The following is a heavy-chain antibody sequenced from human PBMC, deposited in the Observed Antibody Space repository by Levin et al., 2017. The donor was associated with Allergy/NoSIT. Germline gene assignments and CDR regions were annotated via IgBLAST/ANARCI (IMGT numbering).Heavy chain of an antibody. CDR1: GFTFSSYG. CDR2: ISYDGSNK. D-gene: IGHD3-10*01. V-gene: IGHV3-30*18. CDR3: AKDRIVLLWFGAGMDV. J-gene: IGHJ6*02. Sequence: GESLKVSCAASGFTFSSYGMHWVRQAPGKGLEWVAVISYDGSNKYYADSVKGRFTISRDNSKNTLYLQMNSLRAEDTAVYYCAKDRIVLLWFGAGMDVWGQGTTVTVSS.